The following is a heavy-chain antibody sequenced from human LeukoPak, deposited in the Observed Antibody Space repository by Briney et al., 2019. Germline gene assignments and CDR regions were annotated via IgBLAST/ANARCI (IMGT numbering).Heavy chain of an antibody. Sequence: PGGSLRLSCSASGFTVSSNYMTWVRHAPGKGLELVSIIYSAGTSYYADSVKGRFTISRDKSKNTVYLQMNSLRAEDTAVYYCARGRDWVEYWGQGTLVTVSS. J-gene: IGHJ4*02. D-gene: IGHD3/OR15-3a*01. CDR3: ARGRDWVEY. V-gene: IGHV3-53*01. CDR2: IYSAGTS. CDR1: GFTVSSNY.